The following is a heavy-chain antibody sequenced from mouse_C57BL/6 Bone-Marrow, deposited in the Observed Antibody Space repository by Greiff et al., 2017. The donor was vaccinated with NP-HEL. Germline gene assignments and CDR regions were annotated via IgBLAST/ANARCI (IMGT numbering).Heavy chain of an antibody. CDR1: GYAFTNYL. D-gene: IGHD1-1*01. CDR2: INPGSGGT. V-gene: IGHV1-54*01. J-gene: IGHJ4*01. CDR3: ARDYYGSKRYYYAMDY. Sequence: QVQLQQSGAELVRPGTSVKVSCKASGYAFTNYLIEWVKQRPGQGLEWIGVINPGSGGTNYNEKFKGKATLTADKSSSTAYMQLSSLTSEDSAVYFCARDYYGSKRYYYAMDYWGRGTSVTVSS.